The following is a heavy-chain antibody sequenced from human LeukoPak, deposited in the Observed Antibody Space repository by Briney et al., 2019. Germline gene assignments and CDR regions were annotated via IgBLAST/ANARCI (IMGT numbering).Heavy chain of an antibody. V-gene: IGHV3-11*04. CDR2: ISSSGSTI. Sequence: GGSLRLSCAASGFTFSDYYMNWIRQAPGKGLEWVSYISSSGSTIYYADSVKGRFTISGDKAKNSLYLQMNSLRVEDTAVYYCARDYKYAFDNWGQGTLVTVSS. CDR3: ARDYKYAFDN. CDR1: GFTFSDYY. D-gene: IGHD5-24*01. J-gene: IGHJ4*02.